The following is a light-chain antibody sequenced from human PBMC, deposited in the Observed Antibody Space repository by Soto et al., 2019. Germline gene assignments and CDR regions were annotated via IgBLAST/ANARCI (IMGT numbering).Light chain of an antibody. CDR1: GSNFGSNT. J-gene: IGLJ1*01. CDR3: AAWDDRLKGYV. CDR2: NND. Sequence: QSARTQPPSASGTPGHRVTISCSGSGSNFGSNTVNWYQHLPGTAPKLLIYNNDQRPSGVPDRFSGSKSGTSASLAISGLQSDDEADYYCAAWDDRLKGYVFGTGTKVT. V-gene: IGLV1-44*01.